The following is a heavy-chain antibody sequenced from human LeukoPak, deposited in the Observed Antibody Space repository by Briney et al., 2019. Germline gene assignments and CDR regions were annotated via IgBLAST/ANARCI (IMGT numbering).Heavy chain of an antibody. J-gene: IGHJ3*02. CDR2: IYYSGST. CDR3: ARAFMVRGPYDAFDI. Sequence: SETLSLTCTVSGYSISSGYYWGWIRQPPGKGLEWIGSIYYSGSTYYNPSLKSRVTISVDTSKNQFSLKLSSVTAADTAVYYCARAFMVRGPYDAFDIWGQGTMVTVSS. D-gene: IGHD3-10*01. V-gene: IGHV4-38-2*02. CDR1: GYSISSGYY.